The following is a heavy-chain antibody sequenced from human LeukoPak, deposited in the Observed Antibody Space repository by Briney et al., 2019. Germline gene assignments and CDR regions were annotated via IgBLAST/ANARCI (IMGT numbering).Heavy chain of an antibody. D-gene: IGHD1-26*01. Sequence: SETLSLTCTVSGVSISNYYWSWNRQPPGKGLEWIGYIYYSGSTNYNPSLKSRVTISVDTSKNQFSLKLSSVTAADTAVYYCARSPGRGAYFDYWGQGTLVTVSS. CDR2: IYYSGST. V-gene: IGHV4-59*01. CDR1: GVSISNYY. CDR3: ARSPGRGAYFDY. J-gene: IGHJ4*02.